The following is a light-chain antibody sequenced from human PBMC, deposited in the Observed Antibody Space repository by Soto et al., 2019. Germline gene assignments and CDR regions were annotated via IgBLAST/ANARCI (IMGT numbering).Light chain of an antibody. V-gene: IGKV3-11*01. CDR1: QSVSKS. CDR2: TTS. J-gene: IGKJ3*01. CDR3: QQGNNWPLFT. Sequence: EIVLTQSPATLSLSPGERATLSCRASQSVSKSLAWYQQKPGQAPRLLIYTTSNRATGIPARFSGSGSRTDFTLTISSREPEDFAVYYCQQGNNWPLFTFGPGTKVDIK.